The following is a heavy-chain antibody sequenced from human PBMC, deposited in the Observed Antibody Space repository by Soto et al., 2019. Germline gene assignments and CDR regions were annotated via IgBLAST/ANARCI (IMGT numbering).Heavy chain of an antibody. Sequence: RASVKVSCKASGGTFSSYAISWVRQAPGQGLEWMGGIIPIFGTANYAQKFQGRVTITADESTSTAYMELSSLRSEDTAVYYCARDTIAARPVDYYYGMDVWGQGTTVTVSS. CDR2: IIPIFGTA. J-gene: IGHJ6*02. CDR1: GGTFSSYA. D-gene: IGHD6-6*01. V-gene: IGHV1-69*13. CDR3: ARDTIAARPVDYYYGMDV.